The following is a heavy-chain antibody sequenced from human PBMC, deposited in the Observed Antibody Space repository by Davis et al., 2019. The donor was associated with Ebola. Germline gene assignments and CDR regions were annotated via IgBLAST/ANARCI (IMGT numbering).Heavy chain of an antibody. D-gene: IGHD3-16*02. CDR1: AFTFSEYG. J-gene: IGHJ4*02. Sequence: GESLKISCAASAFTFSEYGMSWVRQAPGKGLEWVSGISGSGGRTHSADSVKGRFTVSRDNSKNTLYLQMNSLRAEDTAVYYCAKDLRDVWGSYRYGPLDYWGQGTLVTVSS. CDR2: ISGSGGRT. CDR3: AKDLRDVWGSYRYGPLDY. V-gene: IGHV3-23*01.